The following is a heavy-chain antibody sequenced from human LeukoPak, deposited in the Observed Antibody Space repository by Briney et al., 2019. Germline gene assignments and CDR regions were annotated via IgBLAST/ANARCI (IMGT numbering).Heavy chain of an antibody. V-gene: IGHV1-18*01. CDR1: GYTFTSYG. D-gene: IGHD6-19*01. CDR3: ARSSLAVAGNGYWFDP. J-gene: IGHJ5*02. Sequence: AASVKVSCKASGYTFTSYGISWVRQAPGQGLEWMGWISAYNGNTNYAQKRQGRVTMTTDTSTSTAYMELRSLRSDDTAVYYCARSSLAVAGNGYWFDPWGQGTLVTVSS. CDR2: ISAYNGNT.